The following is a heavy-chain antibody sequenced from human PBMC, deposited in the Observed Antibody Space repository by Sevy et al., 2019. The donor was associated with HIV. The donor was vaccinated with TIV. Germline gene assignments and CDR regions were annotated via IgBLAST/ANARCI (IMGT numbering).Heavy chain of an antibody. V-gene: IGHV3-30*18. CDR3: AKALLWFGELDYGMDV. Sequence: GGSLRLSCAASGFTFSSYGMHWVRQAPGKGLEWVAVISYDGNNKYYADSVEGRFTISRDNSKNTLYLQMNSLRAEDTAVYYCAKALLWFGELDYGMDVWGQGTTVTVSS. CDR2: ISYDGNNK. CDR1: GFTFSSYG. J-gene: IGHJ6*02. D-gene: IGHD3-10*01.